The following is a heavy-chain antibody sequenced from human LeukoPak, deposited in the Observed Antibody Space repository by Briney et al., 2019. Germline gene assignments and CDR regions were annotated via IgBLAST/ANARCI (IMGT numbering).Heavy chain of an antibody. J-gene: IGHJ4*02. V-gene: IGHV3-74*01. Sequence: GGSLRLSCAASGFTFSSYWMHWVRQAPGKGLVWVSRINSDGSSTSYADSVKGRFTISRDNAKNTLYLQVNSLRAEDTAVYYCARDANPNYDFWSGYYWDIDYWAREPWSPSPQ. CDR1: GFTFSSYW. D-gene: IGHD3-3*01. CDR2: INSDGSST. CDR3: ARDANPNYDFWSGYYWDIDY.